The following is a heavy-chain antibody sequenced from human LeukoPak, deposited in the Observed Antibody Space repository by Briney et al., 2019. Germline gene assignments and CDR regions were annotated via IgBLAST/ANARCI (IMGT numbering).Heavy chain of an antibody. D-gene: IGHD5-18*01. V-gene: IGHV3-23*01. Sequence: PGGSLRLSCAASGFTFSSYAMTWVRQTPGKGLEWVSSINSGGENTDYADSVKGRFTISRDNSKSTLYLQMNSLRAEDTAVYYCAKEALQSLRYSYISNFDYWGQGTLVTVSS. J-gene: IGHJ4*02. CDR1: GFTFSSYA. CDR2: INSGGENT. CDR3: AKEALQSLRYSYISNFDY.